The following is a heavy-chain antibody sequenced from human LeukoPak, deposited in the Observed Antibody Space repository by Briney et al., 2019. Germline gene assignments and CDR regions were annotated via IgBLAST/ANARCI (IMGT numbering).Heavy chain of an antibody. Sequence: SVKVSCKASGGTFSSYAISWVRQAPGQGLEWMGGIIPIFGTANYAQKFQGRVTITADESTSTAYMELSSLRSEDTAVYYCASMTTVTTGPDYWGQGTLVTVSS. CDR2: IIPIFGTA. CDR3: ASMTTVTTGPDY. CDR1: GGTFSSYA. D-gene: IGHD4-17*01. J-gene: IGHJ4*02. V-gene: IGHV1-69*13.